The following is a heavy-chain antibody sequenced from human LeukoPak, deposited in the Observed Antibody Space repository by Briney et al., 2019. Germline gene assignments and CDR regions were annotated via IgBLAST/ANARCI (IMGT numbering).Heavy chain of an antibody. Sequence: RGPLRLSCAASGFTFSNYGMHWVRQAPGKGMKWVALIRYDGSKKDYGDSMKGRFTISRDNSKNMVYLQMNSLRVEDTAMYYCVRTGETERFEYWGQGALVTVSS. CDR1: GFTFSNYG. V-gene: IGHV3-30*02. CDR3: VRTGETERFEY. D-gene: IGHD3/OR15-3a*01. CDR2: IRYDGSKK. J-gene: IGHJ4*02.